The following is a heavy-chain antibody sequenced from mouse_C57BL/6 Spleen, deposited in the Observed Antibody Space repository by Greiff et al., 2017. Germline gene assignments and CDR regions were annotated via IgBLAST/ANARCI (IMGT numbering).Heavy chain of an antibody. CDR1: GFTFSSYA. J-gene: IGHJ2*01. V-gene: IGHV5-9-1*02. CDR2: ISSGGDYI. Sequence: EVHLVESGEGLVKPGGSLKLSCAASGFTFSSYAMSWVRQTPEKRLEWVAYISSGGDYIYYADTVKGRFTISRDNARNTLYLQMSSLKSEDTAMYYCTRKRSSYNYFDYWGQGTTLTVSS. CDR3: TRKRSSYNYFDY. D-gene: IGHD1-1*01.